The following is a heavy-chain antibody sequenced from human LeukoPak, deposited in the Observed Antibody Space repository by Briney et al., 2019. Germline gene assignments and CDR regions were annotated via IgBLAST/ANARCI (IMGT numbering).Heavy chain of an antibody. V-gene: IGHV1-8*01. CDR1: GYTFTSYD. J-gene: IGHJ6*02. D-gene: IGHD6-19*01. CDR3: ARQEQWLVYYYGMDV. CDR2: MNPNSGNT. Sequence: GSSVKVSCKASGYTFTSYDINWLRQATGQGLEWMGWMNPNSGNTGYAQKFQGRVTMTRNTSISTAYMELSSLRSEDTAVYYCARQEQWLVYYYGMDVWGQGTTVTVSS.